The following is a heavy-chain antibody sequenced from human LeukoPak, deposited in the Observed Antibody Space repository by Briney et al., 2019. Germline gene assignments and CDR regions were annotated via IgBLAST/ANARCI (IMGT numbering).Heavy chain of an antibody. Sequence: SETLSLTCTVSGGSISSGGYYWSWIRQPPGKGLEWIGYIYHSGSTYYNPSLKSRVTISVDRSKNQFSLKLSSVTAADTAVYYCARENYDFSSGYPDYWGQGTLVTVSS. J-gene: IGHJ4*02. CDR2: IYHSGST. D-gene: IGHD3-3*01. CDR1: GGSISSGGYY. CDR3: ARENYDFSSGYPDY. V-gene: IGHV4-30-2*01.